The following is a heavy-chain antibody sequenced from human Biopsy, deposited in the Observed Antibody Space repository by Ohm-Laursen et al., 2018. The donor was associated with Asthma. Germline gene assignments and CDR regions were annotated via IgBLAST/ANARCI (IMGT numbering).Heavy chain of an antibody. Sequence: SLRLSCAASGFVFSQSGMHWVRQAPGKGLEWVAVGGSYYDGGLKYYADSVNGRFTVSRDDSKNTLYLQMDSLRPDDTAVYYCARDVMEWYLPAFDFWGQGTLVTVSS. CDR3: ARDVMEWYLPAFDF. J-gene: IGHJ4*02. D-gene: IGHD3-3*01. CDR2: GGSYYDGGLK. CDR1: GFVFSQSG. V-gene: IGHV3-30*03.